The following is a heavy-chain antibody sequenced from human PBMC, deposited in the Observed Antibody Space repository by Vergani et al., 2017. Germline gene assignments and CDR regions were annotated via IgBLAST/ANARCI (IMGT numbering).Heavy chain of an antibody. J-gene: IGHJ6*03. D-gene: IGHD4-11*01. CDR3: ARIDYSNYYYYYDMDV. CDR1: GFSLSNARMG. CDR2: IFSNDEK. Sequence: QVTLKESGPVLVKPTETLTLTCTVSGFSLSNARMGVSWIRQPPGKALEWLAHIFSNDEKSYSTSLKSRLTISKDTSKSQVVLTMTNMDPVDTATYYCARIDYSNYYYYYDMDVWGKGTTVTVSS. V-gene: IGHV2-26*01.